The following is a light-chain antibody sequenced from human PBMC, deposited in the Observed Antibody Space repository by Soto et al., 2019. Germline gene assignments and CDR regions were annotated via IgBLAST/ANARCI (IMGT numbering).Light chain of an antibody. CDR3: QQFGSSAWT. V-gene: IGKV3-20*01. J-gene: IGKJ1*01. CDR2: GAS. Sequence: ESVLTQSPGTLSLSPGENATLSCRASQSVRSSYLAWYQQKPGQAPRLLIYGASSSATGIPDRFSGSGSGTDFTLTVIRLEPEDFTVYYCQQFGSSAWTFGQWTKVEIK. CDR1: QSVRSSY.